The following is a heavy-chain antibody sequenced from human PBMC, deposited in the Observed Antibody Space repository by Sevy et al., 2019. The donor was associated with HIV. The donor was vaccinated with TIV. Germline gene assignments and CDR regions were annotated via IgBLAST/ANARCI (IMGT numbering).Heavy chain of an antibody. CDR3: ARDLPPSATTVAHFDY. V-gene: IGHV3-48*03. J-gene: IGHJ4*02. Sequence: GGSLRLSCAASGFRFSSYEMNWVRQAPGKGLEWVASISNSGTNIYYSDSVRGRFTISRDTVKNPLYLQMNSLRAEDTAVYYCARDLPPSATTVAHFDYWGQGTLVTVSS. D-gene: IGHD4-17*01. CDR1: GFRFSSYE. CDR2: ISNSGTNI.